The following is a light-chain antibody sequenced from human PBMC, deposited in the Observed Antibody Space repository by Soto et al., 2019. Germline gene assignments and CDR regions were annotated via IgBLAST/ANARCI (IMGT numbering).Light chain of an antibody. V-gene: IGKV3-15*01. CDR2: GAS. Sequence: EIVMTQSPATLSVSPGERATLSCRASQSVSGNLAWYQQKPAQAPRLLIYGASTRATGIPARFSRSGSGTEFTRTISSLQSEDFAVYYCQHYNNWPQTFGQGTKVEIK. J-gene: IGKJ1*01. CDR3: QHYNNWPQT. CDR1: QSVSGN.